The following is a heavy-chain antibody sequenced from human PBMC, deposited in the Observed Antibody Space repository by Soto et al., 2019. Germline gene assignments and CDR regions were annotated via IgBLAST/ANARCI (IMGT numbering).Heavy chain of an antibody. J-gene: IGHJ4*02. CDR2: IIPIFGTA. Sequence: SVKVSCKASGGTFSSYAISWVRQAPGQGLEWMGGIIPIFGTANYAQKFQGRVTITADESTSTAYMELSSLRSEDTAVYYCARWYSSGWYAYDYWGQGTLVTVSS. V-gene: IGHV1-69*13. CDR1: GGTFSSYA. CDR3: ARWYSSGWYAYDY. D-gene: IGHD6-19*01.